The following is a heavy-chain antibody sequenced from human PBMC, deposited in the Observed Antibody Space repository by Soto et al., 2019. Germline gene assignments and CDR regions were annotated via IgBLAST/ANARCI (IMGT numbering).Heavy chain of an antibody. CDR3: ARVRRGVFDY. J-gene: IGHJ4*02. D-gene: IGHD1-26*01. Sequence: SETLSLTCTVSGGSGSSGSYYWSWIRQPPGKGLEWIGYIYYSGSTNYTPSLKSRVTISVDTSKNQFSLKLSSVTAADTAVYYCARVRRGVFDYWGQGTRVTVSA. CDR2: IYYSGST. CDR1: GGSGSSGSYY. V-gene: IGHV4-61*01.